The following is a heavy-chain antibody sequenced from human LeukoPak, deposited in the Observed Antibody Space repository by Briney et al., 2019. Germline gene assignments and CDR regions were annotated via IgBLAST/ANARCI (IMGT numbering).Heavy chain of an antibody. V-gene: IGHV4-39*07. CDR1: GGSIDSNIHF. CDR2: IFYSGNT. D-gene: IGHD1-1*01. J-gene: IGHJ5*02. Sequence: MPSETLSLTCTVSGGSIDSNIHFWAWIRQPPGKGLEWIGSIFYSGNTYYNPSLKSRVTISVDTSKNQFSLKLSFVTAADTAMYYCARIERPGGDNWFDPWGQGTLVTVSS. CDR3: ARIERPGGDNWFDP.